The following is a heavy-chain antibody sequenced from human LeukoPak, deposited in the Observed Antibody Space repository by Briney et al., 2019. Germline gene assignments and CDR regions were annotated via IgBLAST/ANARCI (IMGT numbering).Heavy chain of an antibody. CDR1: GGSISSYY. CDR3: ASRSSGYYTDGAFDI. CDR2: IYYSGST. Sequence: PSETLSLTCTVSGGSISSYYWSWIRQPPGKGLEWIGYIYYSGSTKYNPSLKSRVTISVDTSKNQFSLKLSSVTAADTAVYYCASRSSGYYTDGAFDIWGQGTMVTVSS. J-gene: IGHJ3*02. V-gene: IGHV4-59*01. D-gene: IGHD3-22*01.